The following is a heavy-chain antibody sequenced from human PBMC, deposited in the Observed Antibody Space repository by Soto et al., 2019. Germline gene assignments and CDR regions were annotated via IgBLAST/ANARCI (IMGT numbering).Heavy chain of an antibody. CDR2: ISAYNGNT. CDR1: GYTFTSYC. V-gene: IGHV1-18*01. CDR3: ARRVVPAAPTRFYYYYGMDV. D-gene: IGHD2-2*01. Sequence: ASVKVSCKASGYTFTSYCISWVRQAPGQGLEWMGWISAYNGNTNYAQKLQGRVTMTTDTSTSTAYMELRSLRSDDTAVYYCARRVVPAAPTRFYYYYGMDVWGQGTTVTVSS. J-gene: IGHJ6*02.